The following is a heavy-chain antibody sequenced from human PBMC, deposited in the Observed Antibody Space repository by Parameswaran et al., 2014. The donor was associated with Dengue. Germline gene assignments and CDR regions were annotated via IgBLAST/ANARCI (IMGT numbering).Heavy chain of an antibody. CDR3: ARVAYNDY. V-gene: IGHV1-2*02. Sequence: WVRQAPGQGLEWMGGIIPNSGGTNYAQKFQGRVTMTRDTSISTAYMELSRLRSDDTAVYYCARVAYNDYWGQGTLVTVSS. CDR2: IIPNSGGT. J-gene: IGHJ4*02. D-gene: IGHD5-24*01.